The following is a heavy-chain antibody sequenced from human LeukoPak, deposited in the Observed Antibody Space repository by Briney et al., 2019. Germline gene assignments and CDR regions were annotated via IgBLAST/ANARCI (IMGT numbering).Heavy chain of an antibody. V-gene: IGHV4-30-2*01. CDR2: IYHSGST. D-gene: IGHD6-13*01. CDR3: ASPPVGYSSSWVQRDY. CDR1: GGSISSGGYY. J-gene: IGHJ4*02. Sequence: SETLSLTCTVSGGSISSGGYYWSWIRQPPGKGLEWIGYIYHSGSTYYNPSLKSRVTISVDRSKNQFSLNLSSVTAADTAVYYCASPPVGYSSSWVQRDYWGQGTLVTVSS.